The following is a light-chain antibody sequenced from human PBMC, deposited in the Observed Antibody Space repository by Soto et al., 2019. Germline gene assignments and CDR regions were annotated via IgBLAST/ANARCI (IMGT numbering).Light chain of an antibody. V-gene: IGLV2-14*02. J-gene: IGLJ1*01. CDR2: EVT. Sequence: LTQPASVSGSPGQSITISCTGTNSDVGSYNLVSWFQQHPGKAPKLVIYEVTKRPSGVSDRFSGSKSGNTASLTISGLQAEDEADYYCFSYTSSGTYVFGTGTKVTVL. CDR3: FSYTSSGTYV. CDR1: NSDVGSYNL.